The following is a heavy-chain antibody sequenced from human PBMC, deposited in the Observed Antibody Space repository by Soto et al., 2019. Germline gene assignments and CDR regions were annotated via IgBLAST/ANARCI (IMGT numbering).Heavy chain of an antibody. CDR3: ARSLMNPAMVTFYYFDY. CDR2: INAGNGNT. CDR1: GYTFTSYA. V-gene: IGHV1-3*01. J-gene: IGHJ4*02. D-gene: IGHD5-18*01. Sequence: GASVKVSCKASGYTFTSYAMHWVRQAPGQRLEWMGWINAGNGNTKYSQKFQGRVTITRDTSASTAYMELSSLRSEDTAVYTCARSLMNPAMVTFYYFDYWGQGTLVTVSS.